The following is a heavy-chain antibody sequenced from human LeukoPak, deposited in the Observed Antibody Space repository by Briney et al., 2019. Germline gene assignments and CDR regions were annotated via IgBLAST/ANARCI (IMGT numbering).Heavy chain of an antibody. V-gene: IGHV4-34*01. CDR3: ARHKRVVVPAAIPRYYYYYMDV. J-gene: IGHJ6*03. Sequence: PSETLSLTCAVYGGSFSGYYWSWIRQPPGKGLEWIGEINHSGSTNYNPSLKSRVTISVDTSKNQFSLKLSSVTAADTAVYYCARHKRVVVPAAIPRYYYYYMDVWGKGTTVTISS. D-gene: IGHD2-2*02. CDR1: GGSFSGYY. CDR2: INHSGST.